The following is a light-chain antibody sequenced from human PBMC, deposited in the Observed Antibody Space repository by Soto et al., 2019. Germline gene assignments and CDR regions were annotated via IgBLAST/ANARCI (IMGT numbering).Light chain of an antibody. J-gene: IGKJ1*01. CDR3: QQYSGYSTWP. CDR1: QTISKW. CDR2: DAS. V-gene: IGKV1-5*01. Sequence: DIQMTQSPSTLSASVGDRVTITCRASQTISKWLVWYQQKPGKAPKVLIFDASILASGVPSRFSGSGYGTDFTPNVRRLQRDDFATYFCQQYSGYSTWPFGQGTKVDIK.